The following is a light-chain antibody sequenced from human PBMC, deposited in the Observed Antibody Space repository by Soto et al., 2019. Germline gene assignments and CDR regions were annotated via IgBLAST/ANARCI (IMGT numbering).Light chain of an antibody. CDR1: QSVSRN. CDR3: QHYNNWPRT. Sequence: IVMTQSPATLSVSPGERATLSCRASQSVSRNLAWYQQKPGQAPRLLIYGASTRAAGIPARFTGSGSGTEFTLTISSLQSEDSALYYCQHYNNWPRTFGQGTKVDIK. V-gene: IGKV3-15*01. CDR2: GAS. J-gene: IGKJ1*01.